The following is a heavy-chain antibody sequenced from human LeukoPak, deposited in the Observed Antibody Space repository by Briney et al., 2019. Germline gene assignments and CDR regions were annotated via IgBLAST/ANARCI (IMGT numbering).Heavy chain of an antibody. D-gene: IGHD1-14*01. CDR2: INQGGSDK. CDR3: TRDRSRAEDD. Sequence: GGSLRLSCAASGFTFSGDWMSWVRQAPGKGLEWVANINQGGSDKYYVDSVKGRFTISRDNANNLLYLQMNSLRGEDTAVYYCTRDRSRAEDDWGQGTLVTVSS. CDR1: GFTFSGDW. V-gene: IGHV3-7*01. J-gene: IGHJ4*02.